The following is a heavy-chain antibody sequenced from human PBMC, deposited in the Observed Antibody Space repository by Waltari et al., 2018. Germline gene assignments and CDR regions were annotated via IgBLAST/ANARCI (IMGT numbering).Heavy chain of an antibody. CDR1: GWSFSGYY. V-gene: IGHV4-34*01. D-gene: IGHD3-3*01. J-gene: IGHJ4*02. Sequence: QVQLQQWGAGLLKPSETLSLTCAVSGWSFSGYYWIWIRPPPGKGLAWIGEINHSGSTNYNPSLKSRVTISVDTSKNQFSLKLSSVTAADTAVYYCARFYDFWSGYLMSFFDYWGQGTLVTVSS. CDR2: INHSGST. CDR3: ARFYDFWSGYLMSFFDY.